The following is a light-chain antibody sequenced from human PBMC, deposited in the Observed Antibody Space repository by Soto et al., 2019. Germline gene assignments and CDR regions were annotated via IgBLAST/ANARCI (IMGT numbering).Light chain of an antibody. J-gene: IGKJ4*01. CDR3: QQLDGYPLT. CDR1: QDISNF. V-gene: IGKV1-9*01. Sequence: DIQLTQSPSFLSASVGDRVTITCRASQDISNFLAWFQQKPGRAPKLLIYAVFTLQSGVPSRFSGSGSGTEFTLTISSLQPEDFASYYCQQLDGYPLTFGGGTKVEIK. CDR2: AVF.